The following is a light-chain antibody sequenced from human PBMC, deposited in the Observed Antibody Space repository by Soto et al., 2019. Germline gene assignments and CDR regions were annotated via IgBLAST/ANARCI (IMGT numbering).Light chain of an antibody. CDR3: LQSNSFPFT. CDR1: QGIGNW. J-gene: IGKJ3*01. V-gene: IGKV1-12*01. CDR2: DAF. Sequence: DIQMTQSPSSVSASVGDRVTIICRASQGIGNWLAWYQQKPGKAPKLLTYDAFNLQSGVPSRFSASGSGTDFTLTISSLQPEDFATYSCLQSNSFPFTFGPGTKVDVQ.